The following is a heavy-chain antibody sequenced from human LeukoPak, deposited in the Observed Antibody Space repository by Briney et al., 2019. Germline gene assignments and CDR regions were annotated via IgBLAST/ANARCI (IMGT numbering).Heavy chain of an antibody. CDR3: AKDDAWLRFGE. J-gene: IGHJ4*02. CDR2: ISGSGGIT. D-gene: IGHD3-10*01. CDR1: GFTFSSYA. Sequence: GGSLRLSCAASGFTFSSYAMSWVRQAPGKGLEWVSAISGSGGITYYADSVKGRFTISRDNSKNTLYLEVISLTAEDTAVYYCAKDDAWLRFGEWSQGTLVTVSS. V-gene: IGHV3-23*01.